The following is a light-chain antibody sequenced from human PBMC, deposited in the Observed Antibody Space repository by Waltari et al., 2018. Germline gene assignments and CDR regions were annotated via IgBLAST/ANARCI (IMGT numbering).Light chain of an antibody. CDR3: SSDTSSSALV. Sequence: QSALTHSASFSGSPGQPIHIPCTGTRSYLGGYNHVSWYQQNPGKAPKLMIYAGTNRPSGVSNRFSGSKSGTTASLAISGRQAEDEADYYCSSDTSSSALVFGGGTKLTVL. CDR2: AGT. J-gene: IGLJ2*01. V-gene: IGLV2-14*03. CDR1: RSYLGGYNH.